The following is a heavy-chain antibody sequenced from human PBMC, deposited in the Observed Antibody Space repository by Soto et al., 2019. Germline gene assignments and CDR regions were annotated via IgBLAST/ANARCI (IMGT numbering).Heavy chain of an antibody. CDR3: ASLIAAAGI. Sequence: SETLSLTCTVSGDSITSDYWSWLRQPPGKGLEWTAYIRYSGTTNYNPSLKSRATISSDTSKNQFSLMLSSVTAADTAVYYCASLIAAAGIWSQGTLVTVS. V-gene: IGHV4-59*12. D-gene: IGHD6-13*01. J-gene: IGHJ4*02. CDR1: GDSITSDY. CDR2: IRYSGTT.